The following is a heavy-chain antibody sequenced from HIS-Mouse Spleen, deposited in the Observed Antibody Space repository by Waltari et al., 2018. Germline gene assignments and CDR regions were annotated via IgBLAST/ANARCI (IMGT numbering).Heavy chain of an antibody. CDR3: ARRGYSSSWYQH. J-gene: IGHJ1*01. CDR2: IYWNDHK. V-gene: IGHV2-5*01. CDR1: GFSLSTSGVG. D-gene: IGHD6-13*01. Sequence: QITLKESGPTLVKPTQTLTLTCTFSGFSLSTSGVGVGWIRKPPGKALGWLALIYWNDHKRYSPSRKIRLTITKETSKNQVVLTMTNMDPVDTATYYCARRGYSSSWYQHWGQGTLVTVSS.